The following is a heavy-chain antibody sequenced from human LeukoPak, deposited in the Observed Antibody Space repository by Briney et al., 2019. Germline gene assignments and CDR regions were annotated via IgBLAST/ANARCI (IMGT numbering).Heavy chain of an antibody. CDR1: GGSISSSSYY. CDR2: IYYSGST. J-gene: IGHJ5*02. D-gene: IGHD3-10*01. V-gene: IGHV4-39*07. Sequence: SETLSLTCTVSGGSISSSSYYWGWIRQPPGKGLEWIGSIYYSGSTYYNPSLKSRVTISVDTSKNQFSLKLSSVTAADTAVYYCARAKGYGSGSHKGWFDPWGQGTLVTVSS. CDR3: ARAKGYGSGSHKGWFDP.